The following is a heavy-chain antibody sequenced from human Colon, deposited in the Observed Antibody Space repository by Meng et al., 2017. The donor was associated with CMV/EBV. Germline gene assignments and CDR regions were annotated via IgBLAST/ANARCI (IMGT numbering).Heavy chain of an antibody. CDR1: GFNFKSYS. V-gene: IGHV3-21*06. D-gene: IGHD2-15*01. CDR2: ISTDGKYL. Sequence: GGSLRLSCTASGFNFKSYSMNWVRQAPGKGLEWVSCISTDGKYLYYADSMKGRFNISRDDAKNSLYLEMNNLRAEDSAMFYCARMSRIGSFPDYWGQGTLVTVSS. J-gene: IGHJ4*02. CDR3: ARMSRIGSFPDY.